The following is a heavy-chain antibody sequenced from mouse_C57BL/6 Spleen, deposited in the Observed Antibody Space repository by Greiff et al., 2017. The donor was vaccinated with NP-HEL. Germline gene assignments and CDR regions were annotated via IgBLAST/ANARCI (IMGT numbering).Heavy chain of an antibody. CDR3: AREDYGSSYGYFDV. Sequence: QVQLQQSGAELARPGASVKLSCKASGYTFTSYGISWVKQRTGQGLEWIGEIYPRSGNTYYNEKFKGKATLTADKSSSTAYMELRSLTSEDSAVYFGAREDYGSSYGYFDVWGTGTTVTVSS. J-gene: IGHJ1*03. D-gene: IGHD1-1*01. V-gene: IGHV1-81*01. CDR2: IYPRSGNT. CDR1: GYTFTSYG.